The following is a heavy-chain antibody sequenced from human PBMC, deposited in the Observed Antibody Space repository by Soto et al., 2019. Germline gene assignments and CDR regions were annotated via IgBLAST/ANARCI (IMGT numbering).Heavy chain of an antibody. Sequence: AASVKVSCKASGGTFSSYTISWVRQAPGQGLEWMGRIIPILGIANYAQKFQGRVTITADKSTSTAYMELSSLRSEDTAVYYCARSADYCGGDCYYFDFWGRGTLVTVSS. J-gene: IGHJ4*02. CDR3: ARSADYCGGDCYYFDF. D-gene: IGHD2-21*02. CDR2: IIPILGIA. V-gene: IGHV1-69*02. CDR1: GGTFSSYT.